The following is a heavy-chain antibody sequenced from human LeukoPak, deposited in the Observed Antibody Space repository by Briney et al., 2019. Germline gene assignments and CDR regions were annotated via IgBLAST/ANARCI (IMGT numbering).Heavy chain of an antibody. J-gene: IGHJ4*02. CDR3: AKDVASGWYPSVRAAVDY. CDR2: ISGSGGST. Sequence: PGGSLRLSCAASGFTFSSYAMSWVRQAPGKGLEWVSAISGSGGSTYYADSVKGRFTISRDNSKNTLYLQMNSLRAEDTAVYYCAKDVASGWYPSVRAAVDYWGQGTLVTVSS. CDR1: GFTFSSYA. D-gene: IGHD6-19*01. V-gene: IGHV3-23*01.